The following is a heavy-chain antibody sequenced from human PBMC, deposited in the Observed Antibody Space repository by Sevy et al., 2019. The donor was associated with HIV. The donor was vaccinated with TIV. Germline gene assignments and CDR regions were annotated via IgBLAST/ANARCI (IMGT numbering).Heavy chain of an antibody. Sequence: SETLSLTCTVSGASISNYYWSWIRQPAGKGLEWIGRIDTRGDTHYNPSLKGRVTLSLDTSQKHFSLKLTSVIAVDTAVYYCARDVAIRGVFPTFYYHYYMDVWGKGTTVTVSS. CDR1: GASISNYY. J-gene: IGHJ6*03. V-gene: IGHV4-4*07. CDR3: ARDVAIRGVFPTFYYHYYMDV. D-gene: IGHD3-10*01. CDR2: IDTRGDT.